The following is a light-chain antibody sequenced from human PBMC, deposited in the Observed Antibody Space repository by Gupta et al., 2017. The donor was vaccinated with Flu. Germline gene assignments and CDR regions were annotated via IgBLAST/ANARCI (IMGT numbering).Light chain of an antibody. CDR1: SSDVGSYNL. J-gene: IGLJ1*01. CDR2: EGS. Sequence: SALTQPAPVSGSPGQSITISCTGTSSDVGSYNLVSWYQQHPGKAPKLMIYEGSKRPSGVSNRFSGSQSGNTASLTISGLQAEDEADYYCCSYAGSGLYVFGTGTKVTGL. CDR3: CSYAGSGLYV. V-gene: IGLV2-23*01.